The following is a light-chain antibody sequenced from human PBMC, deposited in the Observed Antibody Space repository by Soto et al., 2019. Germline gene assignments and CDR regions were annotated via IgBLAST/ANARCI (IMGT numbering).Light chain of an antibody. V-gene: IGKV4-1*01. Sequence: DIVMTQSPDSLAVSLGERATINCKSSQSVLYSSNNKNHLAWYQQKPGQPPKLLIYWAFTREYGVPDRFSGTGSGTDFKLPIKRLQAEDVSVYYCQRYYSTPLTFDGETKEEIK. CDR2: WAF. CDR1: QSVLYSSNNKNH. J-gene: IGKJ4*01. CDR3: QRYYSTPLT.